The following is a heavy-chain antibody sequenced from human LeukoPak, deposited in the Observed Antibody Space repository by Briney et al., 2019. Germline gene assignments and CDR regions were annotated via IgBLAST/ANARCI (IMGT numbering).Heavy chain of an antibody. CDR1: GFTFSSYA. CDR2: IGGSGGST. J-gene: IGHJ4*02. CDR3: ATDERTRVDY. D-gene: IGHD1-1*01. Sequence: GGSLRLSCAASGFTFSSYAMSWVRQAPGKGLEWVSAIGGSGGSTYYADSVKGRFTISRDNSKNTLHLQMNSLRAEDTAVYYCATDERTRVDYWGQGTLVTVSS. V-gene: IGHV3-23*01.